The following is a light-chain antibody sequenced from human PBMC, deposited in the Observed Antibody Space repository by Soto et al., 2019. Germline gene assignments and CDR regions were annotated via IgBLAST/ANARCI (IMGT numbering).Light chain of an antibody. Sequence: DIQMPQSPSTLSASVGDTVTITRLASQSISSWLAWYQQKPGKAPKLLIYKASSLESGVPSRFSGSGSGTEFTLTISSLQPDDFATYYCQQYNSYSWTFGQGTKVDIK. J-gene: IGKJ1*01. CDR3: QQYNSYSWT. CDR2: KAS. CDR1: QSISSW. V-gene: IGKV1-5*03.